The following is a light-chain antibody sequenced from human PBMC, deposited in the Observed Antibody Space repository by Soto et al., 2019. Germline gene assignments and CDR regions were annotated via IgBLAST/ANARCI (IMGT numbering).Light chain of an antibody. CDR3: CSYAGSYTCVV. Sequence: QSVLTQPASVSGSPGQSITISCTGTSSDVGGYNYVSWYQQHPGKAPKLMIYDVSKRPSGVPDRFSGSKSGNTASLTISGLQAEDEADYYCCSYAGSYTCVVFGGGTQLTVL. V-gene: IGLV2-11*01. CDR1: SSDVGGYNY. J-gene: IGLJ2*01. CDR2: DVS.